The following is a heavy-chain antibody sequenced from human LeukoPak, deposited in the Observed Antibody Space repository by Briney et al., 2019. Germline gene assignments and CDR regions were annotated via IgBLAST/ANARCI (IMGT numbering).Heavy chain of an antibody. Sequence: ASVKVSCKASGYTFTSYYMHWVRQAPGQGLEWMGIINPSGGSTSYAQKLQGRVTMTRDTSTSTVYMELSSLRSEDTAVYYYARGGIAAAAFDYWGQGTLVTVSS. J-gene: IGHJ4*02. CDR2: INPSGGST. CDR3: ARGGIAAAAFDY. CDR1: GYTFTSYY. V-gene: IGHV1-46*01. D-gene: IGHD6-13*01.